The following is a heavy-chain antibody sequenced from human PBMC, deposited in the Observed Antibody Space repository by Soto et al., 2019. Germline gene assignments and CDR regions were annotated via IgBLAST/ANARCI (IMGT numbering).Heavy chain of an antibody. CDR2: IYYTGNT. CDR3: ERHSIWLLLSDY. D-gene: IGHD3-22*01. J-gene: IGHJ4*02. Sequence: QLQLQESGPGLVKPSETLSLTCNVSGGSISNSNYYWGWIRQPPGKGLEWIGSIYYTGNTYYNPSLKSRVTISVDTSKNQFSLKLGSVTAADTVVYFCERHSIWLLLSDYWGQGTLVTVSS. V-gene: IGHV4-39*01. CDR1: GGSISNSNYY.